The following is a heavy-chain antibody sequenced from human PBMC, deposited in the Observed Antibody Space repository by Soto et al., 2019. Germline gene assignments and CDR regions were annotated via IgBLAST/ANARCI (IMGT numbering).Heavy chain of an antibody. D-gene: IGHD3-9*01. V-gene: IGHV3-53*01. CDR1: GFTVSSNY. CDR2: IYSGGST. J-gene: IGHJ4*02. Sequence: GGSLRLSCAASGFTVSSNYMSWVRQAPGKGLEWVSVIYSGGSTYYADSVKGRFTISRDNSKNTLYLQMNSLRAEDTAVYYCARVRYYDILNGLRPYFDYWGQGTLVTVSS. CDR3: ARVRYYDILNGLRPYFDY.